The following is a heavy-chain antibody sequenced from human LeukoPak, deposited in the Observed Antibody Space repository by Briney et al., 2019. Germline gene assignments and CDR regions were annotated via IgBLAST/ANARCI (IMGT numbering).Heavy chain of an antibody. CDR1: VGSISSSSYY. Sequence: SETLSLTCTVSVGSISSSSYYWGWIRQPPGKGLEWIGSIYYSGSTYYNPSLKSRVTISVDTSKNQFSLKLSSVTAADTAVYYCARGRDCSGGSCFSWYFDLWGRGTLVTVSS. D-gene: IGHD2-15*01. CDR3: ARGRDCSGGSCFSWYFDL. J-gene: IGHJ2*01. V-gene: IGHV4-39*01. CDR2: IYYSGST.